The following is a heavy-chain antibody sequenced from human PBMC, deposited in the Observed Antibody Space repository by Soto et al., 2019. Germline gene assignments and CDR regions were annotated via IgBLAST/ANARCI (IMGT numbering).Heavy chain of an antibody. CDR2: IYFSGGT. D-gene: IGHD3-3*01. CDR1: GGSISSGGYY. J-gene: IGHJ5*02. CDR3: ARARTRVLRFLEWTGFYP. Sequence: SETLSLTSPVSGGSISSGGYYWSWIPQHPVKGLEWIGYIYFSGGTYYNPSLKSRVTLSEDSSKNQFSLKLSCVTASDTAVYYCARARTRVLRFLEWTGFYPRGQGTLVTVSS. V-gene: IGHV4-31*03.